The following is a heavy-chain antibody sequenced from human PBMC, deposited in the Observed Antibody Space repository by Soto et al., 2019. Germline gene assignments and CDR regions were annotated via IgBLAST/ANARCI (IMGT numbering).Heavy chain of an antibody. CDR1: GYSFTSYW. Sequence: PGESLKISCKGSGYSFTSYWIGWVRQMPGKGLEWMGIIYPGDSDTRYSPSFQGQVTISADKSISTAYLQWSSLKASDTAMYYCARAPKYSSSWYWAFDIWGQGTMVTVSS. J-gene: IGHJ3*02. CDR2: IYPGDSDT. CDR3: ARAPKYSSSWYWAFDI. D-gene: IGHD6-13*01. V-gene: IGHV5-51*01.